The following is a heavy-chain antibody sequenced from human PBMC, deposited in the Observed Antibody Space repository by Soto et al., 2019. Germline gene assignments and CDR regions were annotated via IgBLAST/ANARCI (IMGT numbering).Heavy chain of an antibody. Sequence: QVQLQQWGAGLLKPSETLSLTCAVYGGSFSGYYWSWIRQPPGKGLEWIGEINHSGSTNYNPSLKSRVTISVDTSKNQFSLKLSSVTAADTAVYYCARGREDVVVVNWFAPWGQGTLVTVSS. CDR2: INHSGST. J-gene: IGHJ5*02. D-gene: IGHD2-15*01. CDR3: ARGREDVVVVNWFAP. CDR1: GGSFSGYY. V-gene: IGHV4-34*01.